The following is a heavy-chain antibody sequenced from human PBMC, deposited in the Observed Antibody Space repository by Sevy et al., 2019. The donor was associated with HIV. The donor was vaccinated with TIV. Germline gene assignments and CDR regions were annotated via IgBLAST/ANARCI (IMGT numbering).Heavy chain of an antibody. CDR2: IDPSGGTT. D-gene: IGHD4-17*01. V-gene: IGHV3-23*01. CDR3: ANDAILTTVTADAFDI. CDR1: GFTFNIYA. J-gene: IGHJ3*02. Sequence: GGSLRLSCEASGFTFNIYAMSWVRQAPGKGLEWVSAIDPSGGTTFYADSVKGRFTISRDNSKNTLYLQMNSLRVEDTAVYYCANDAILTTVTADAFDIWGHGTMVTVSS.